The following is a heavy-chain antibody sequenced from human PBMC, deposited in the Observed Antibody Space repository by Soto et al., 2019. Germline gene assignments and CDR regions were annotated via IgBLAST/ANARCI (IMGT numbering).Heavy chain of an antibody. V-gene: IGHV3-64*01. J-gene: IGHJ4*02. D-gene: IGHD6-13*01. CDR3: ASSGYSSSWSPFDY. Sequence: PGESLKISCAASGFTFSSYAMHWVRQAPGKGLEYVSAISSNGGSTYYANSVKGRFTISRDNSKNTLYLQMGSLRAEDMAVYYCASSGYSSSWSPFDYWGQGTLVTVSS. CDR2: ISSNGGST. CDR1: GFTFSSYA.